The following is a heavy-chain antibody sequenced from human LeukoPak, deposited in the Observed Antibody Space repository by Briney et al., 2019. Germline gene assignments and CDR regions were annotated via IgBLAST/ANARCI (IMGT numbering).Heavy chain of an antibody. CDR3: AREQGLWFGESPGWIDP. CDR1: GFTFSIYA. J-gene: IGHJ5*02. Sequence: PGGSLRLSCAASGFTFSIYAMSWVRQPPGKGLEWVSVISGSGGGTYYADSVKGRFTISRDNSKNTLNLQMNSLRPEDTAVYYCAREQGLWFGESPGWIDPWGQGTLVTVSS. V-gene: IGHV3-23*01. D-gene: IGHD3-10*01. CDR2: ISGSGGGT.